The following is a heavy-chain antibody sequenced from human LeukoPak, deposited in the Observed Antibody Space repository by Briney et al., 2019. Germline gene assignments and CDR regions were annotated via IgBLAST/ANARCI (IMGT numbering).Heavy chain of an antibody. Sequence: SETLSLTCAVYGGSFSGYYWSWIRQPPGKGLEWIGEINHSGSTNYNPSLKSRVTISVDTSKNQFSLKLSSVTAADTAVYYCARALTPNYYYGMDVWGQGTTVTVSS. J-gene: IGHJ6*02. CDR1: GGSFSGYY. V-gene: IGHV4-34*09. CDR3: ARALTPNYYYGMDV. CDR2: INHSGST.